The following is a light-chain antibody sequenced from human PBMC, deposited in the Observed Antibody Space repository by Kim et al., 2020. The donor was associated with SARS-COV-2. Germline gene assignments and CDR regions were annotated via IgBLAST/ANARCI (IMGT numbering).Light chain of an antibody. CDR2: QDT. CDR1: KLGDRY. CDR3: QAWDRSTDVV. V-gene: IGLV3-1*01. Sequence: SYELTQPPSVSVSPGQTASITCSGDKLGDRYACWYQQKPGQSPVLVMYQDTKRPSGIPERFSGSNSGNTATLTISGTQAMDEADYYCQAWDRSTDVVFGGGTQLTAL. J-gene: IGLJ2*01.